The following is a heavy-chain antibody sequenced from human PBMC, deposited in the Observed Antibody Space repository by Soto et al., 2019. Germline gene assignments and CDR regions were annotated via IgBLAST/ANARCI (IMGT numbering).Heavy chain of an antibody. CDR3: AAEEYSYGTHAFDV. V-gene: IGHV4-59*01. CDR1: GGSISSYY. D-gene: IGHD5-18*01. Sequence: SETLSLTCTVSGGSISSYYWSWIRQPPGKGLEWIGYIYYSGSTNYNPSLKSRVTISVDTSKNQFSLKLSSVTAADTAVYYCAAEEYSYGTHAFDVWGQGTMVTVSS. CDR2: IYYSGST. J-gene: IGHJ3*01.